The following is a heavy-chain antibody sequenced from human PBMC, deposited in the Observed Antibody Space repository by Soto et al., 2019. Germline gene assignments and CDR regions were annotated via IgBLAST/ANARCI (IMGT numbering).Heavy chain of an antibody. Sequence: EVQLLESGGGLVQPGGSLRLSCVASGFTFSSYAMTWVRQAPGKGLEWVSSISGSGGSTYYADSAKGRFTISRDNSKNTLYLQMNSLRAEDTAVYYCAKLTGNSYENGGQGSLVTVSS. D-gene: IGHD5-18*01. CDR2: ISGSGGST. CDR1: GFTFSSYA. J-gene: IGHJ4*02. CDR3: AKLTGNSYEN. V-gene: IGHV3-23*01.